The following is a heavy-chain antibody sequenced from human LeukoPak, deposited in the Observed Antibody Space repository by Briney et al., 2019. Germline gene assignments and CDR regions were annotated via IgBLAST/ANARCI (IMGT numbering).Heavy chain of an antibody. CDR3: AKSDYDFWSGSNWFDP. J-gene: IGHJ5*02. Sequence: PGGSLRLSCAASGFTFSSYSMNWVRQAPGKGLEWVSYISSSSSTIYYADSVKGRFTISRDNAKNSLYLQMNSLRAEDTAVYYCAKSDYDFWSGSNWFDPWGQGTLVTVSS. CDR2: ISSSSSTI. CDR1: GFTFSSYS. V-gene: IGHV3-48*01. D-gene: IGHD3-3*01.